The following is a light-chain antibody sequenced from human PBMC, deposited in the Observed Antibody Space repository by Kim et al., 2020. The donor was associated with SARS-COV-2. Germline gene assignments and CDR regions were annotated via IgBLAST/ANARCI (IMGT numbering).Light chain of an antibody. J-gene: IGLJ1*01. CDR1: SLIRYH. Sequence: SSELTQDPAVSVALGQTVRITCQGDSLIRYHASWYQQKPGQAPVLVIYDENNRPSGIPDRFSGSTSGSTSFLTNTGARAEDEADYYCNSADSSGDHYVFGTGTKVTVL. CDR2: DEN. CDR3: NSADSSGDHYV. V-gene: IGLV3-19*01.